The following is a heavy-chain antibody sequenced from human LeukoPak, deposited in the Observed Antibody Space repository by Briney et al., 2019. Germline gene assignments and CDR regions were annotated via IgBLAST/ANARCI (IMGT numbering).Heavy chain of an antibody. J-gene: IGHJ4*02. Sequence: GGSLRLSCAASGFTFSSYAMSWVRQAPGTGLEWVSDISGSGCSTYYADSVKGRFTISRDNSNNTLYLQMNSLRAEDTAVYYCAKVVDIVATTPFDYWGQGTLVTVSS. CDR3: AKVVDIVATTPFDY. D-gene: IGHD5-12*01. CDR1: GFTFSSYA. V-gene: IGHV3-23*01. CDR2: ISGSGCST.